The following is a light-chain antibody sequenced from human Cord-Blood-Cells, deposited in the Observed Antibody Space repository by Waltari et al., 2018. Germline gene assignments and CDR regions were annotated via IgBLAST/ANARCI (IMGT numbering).Light chain of an antibody. V-gene: IGKV3-15*01. J-gene: IGKJ2*01. CDR1: QSVSSN. CDR2: GAS. Sequence: EIVMTQSPATLSVSPGERATLSCRASQSVSSNLAWYQQKPGQAPRLLIYGASTWATGTRTGFSGSGSGTEFTLTISSLQSEDVAVYYCQQHKNRPGYTFGQGTKLEIK. CDR3: QQHKNRPGYT.